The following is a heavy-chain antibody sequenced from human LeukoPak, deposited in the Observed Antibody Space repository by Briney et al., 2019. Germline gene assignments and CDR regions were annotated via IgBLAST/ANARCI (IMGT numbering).Heavy chain of an antibody. CDR1: GYTFTGYY. CDR2: INPNSGGT. CDR3: ARAANGYGDYDFDY. D-gene: IGHD4-17*01. V-gene: IGHV1-2*02. J-gene: IGHJ4*02. Sequence: ASVKVSCKASGYTFTGYYMHWVRQAPGQGLEWMGWINPNSGGTNYAQKFQGRVTMTRDTSISTAYMELSRLRSDDTAVYYCARAANGYGDYDFDYWGQGTLVTVSS.